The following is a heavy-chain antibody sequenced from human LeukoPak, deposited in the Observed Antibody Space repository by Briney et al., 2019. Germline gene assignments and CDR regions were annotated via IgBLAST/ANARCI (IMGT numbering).Heavy chain of an antibody. CDR1: GGTFSSYA. Sequence: ASVKVSCKASGGTFSSYAISWVRQAPGQGLEWMGIINLSGGTTYYAQKFQGRVTMTRNTSISTAYMELSSLRSEDTAVYYCARAANWHDDDWFDPWGQGTLVTVSS. CDR2: INLSGGTT. D-gene: IGHD1-1*01. V-gene: IGHV1-8*02. J-gene: IGHJ5*02. CDR3: ARAANWHDDDWFDP.